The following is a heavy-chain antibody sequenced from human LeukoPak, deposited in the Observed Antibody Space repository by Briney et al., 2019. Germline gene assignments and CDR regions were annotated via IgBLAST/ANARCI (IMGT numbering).Heavy chain of an antibody. CDR1: GGSISSNNYF. Sequence: KPSETLSLTCTVSGGSISSNNYFWGWIRQPPGKGLEWIGSIYDSGSTYYNPSLKSRVTISVDTSKNQFSLKLNSVTAADTAMYYCAREPFTGQWLGYYYYGMDVWGQGTTVTVSS. D-gene: IGHD6-19*01. J-gene: IGHJ6*02. V-gene: IGHV4-39*02. CDR3: AREPFTGQWLGYYYYGMDV. CDR2: IYDSGST.